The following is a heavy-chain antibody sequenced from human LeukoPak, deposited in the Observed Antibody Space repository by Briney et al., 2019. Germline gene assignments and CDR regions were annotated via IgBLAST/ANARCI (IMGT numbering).Heavy chain of an antibody. V-gene: IGHV4-61*02. Sequence: SETLSLTCTVSGGSISSGSYYWSWIRRPAGKGLEWIGRIYTSGSTNYNPSLKSRVTISVDTSKNQFSLKLSSVTAADTAVYYCAGSLLWFGEDYWGQGTLVTVSS. J-gene: IGHJ4*02. CDR3: AGSLLWFGEDY. CDR1: GGSISSGSYY. D-gene: IGHD3-10*01. CDR2: IYTSGST.